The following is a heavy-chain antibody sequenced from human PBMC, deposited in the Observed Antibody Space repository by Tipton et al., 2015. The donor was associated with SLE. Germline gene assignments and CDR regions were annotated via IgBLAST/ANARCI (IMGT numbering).Heavy chain of an antibody. CDR3: ASVELRSWAFDY. CDR1: GYTFTSYH. V-gene: IGHV1-8*01. CDR2: MNPNSGNT. D-gene: IGHD1-26*01. Sequence: QLVQSGAEVKKPGASVKVSCKASGYTFTSYHITWVRQASGQGLEWMGWMNPNSGNTGYAQNFQDRPTMTRNTSMSTAYMELSSLRSDDAAVYYCASVELRSWAFDYWGQGTLVTVSS. J-gene: IGHJ4*02.